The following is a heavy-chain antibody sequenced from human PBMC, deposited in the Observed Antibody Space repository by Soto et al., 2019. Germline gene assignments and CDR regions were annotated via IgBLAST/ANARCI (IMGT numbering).Heavy chain of an antibody. CDR1: GFNTRFYS. CDR2: LSRSGGAT. J-gene: IGHJ5*01. Sequence: PGGSLRLSCTASGFNTRFYSMSWVRQTPGKGLEWVAALSRSGGATYYADSVRGRFTISRDASKDTLFLQMSNLRADDTALYYCATGETTTNRSSFDSWGRGTLVTFSS. D-gene: IGHD1-1*01. CDR3: ATGETTTNRSSFDS. V-gene: IGHV3-23*01.